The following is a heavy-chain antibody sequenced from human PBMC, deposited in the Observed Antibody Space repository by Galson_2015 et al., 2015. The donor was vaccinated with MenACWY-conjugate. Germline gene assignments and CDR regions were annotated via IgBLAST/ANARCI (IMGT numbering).Heavy chain of an antibody. V-gene: IGHV3-33*01. CDR1: GFTFSSYG. Sequence: SLRLSCAASGFTFSSYGMHWVRQAPGKGLEWVAVIWYDGSNKYYADSVKGRFTISRDNSKNTLYLQMNSLRAEDTAVYYCARPGIAARGCGSLYFAYSGQGPLVTVSS. CDR3: ARPGIAARGCGSLYFAY. D-gene: IGHD6-13*01. CDR2: IWYDGSNK. J-gene: IGHJ4*02.